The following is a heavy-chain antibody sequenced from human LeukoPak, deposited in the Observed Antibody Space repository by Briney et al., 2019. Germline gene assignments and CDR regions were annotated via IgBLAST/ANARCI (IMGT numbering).Heavy chain of an antibody. Sequence: PGGSLRLSCVAPGLTLSNFWMTWVRQAPGKGLEWVATINQDGSEKYYVDSVKGRFIISRDNAKNSLYLQMDSLRADETAVFSCVRGHLWLENWGQGTLVTVSS. D-gene: IGHD3-3*02. V-gene: IGHV3-7*03. CDR2: INQDGSEK. J-gene: IGHJ4*02. CDR1: GLTLSNFW. CDR3: VRGHLWLEN.